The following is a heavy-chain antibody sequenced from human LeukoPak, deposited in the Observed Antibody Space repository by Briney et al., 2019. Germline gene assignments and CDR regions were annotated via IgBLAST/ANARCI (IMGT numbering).Heavy chain of an antibody. CDR1: GGSISSYY. CDR2: IYTSGST. CDR3: ARVGGWMSYYDSSGYYGVRAFDI. D-gene: IGHD3-22*01. Sequence: SETLSLTCTVSGGSISSYYWSWIRQPAGKGLEWIGRIYTSGSTNYNPSLKSRVTTSVDTSKDQFSLKLSSVTAADTAVYYCARVGGWMSYYDSSGYYGVRAFDIWGQGTMVTVSS. J-gene: IGHJ3*02. V-gene: IGHV4-4*07.